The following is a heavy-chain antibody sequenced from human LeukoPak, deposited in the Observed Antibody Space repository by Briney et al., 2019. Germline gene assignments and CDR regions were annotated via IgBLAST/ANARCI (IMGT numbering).Heavy chain of an antibody. Sequence: GGSLTLSCAASGFTFSSYSMNWVRQAPGKGLEWVSSISTSGGYIYYADSVKGRFTMSRDNAKSSLYLQMDSLRAEDTAVYYCARDLVLSRSVGASEKVDYWGQGTLVTVSS. CDR1: GFTFSSYS. CDR3: ARDLVLSRSVGASEKVDY. J-gene: IGHJ4*02. V-gene: IGHV3-21*01. CDR2: ISTSGGYI. D-gene: IGHD1-26*01.